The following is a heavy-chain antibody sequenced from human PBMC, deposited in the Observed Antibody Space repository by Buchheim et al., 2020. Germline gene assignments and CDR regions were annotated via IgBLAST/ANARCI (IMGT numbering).Heavy chain of an antibody. Sequence: QLQLQESGPGLVKPSETLSLACTVSGGSISSSSYYWGWIRQPPGKGLEWIGSIYYSGSTYYNPSLKSRVTISVDTSRNQFSLKLSSVTAADTAVYYCARIGVAAAELDPWGQGTL. J-gene: IGHJ5*02. CDR2: IYYSGST. CDR3: ARIGVAAAELDP. V-gene: IGHV4-39*07. CDR1: GGSISSSSYY. D-gene: IGHD6-13*01.